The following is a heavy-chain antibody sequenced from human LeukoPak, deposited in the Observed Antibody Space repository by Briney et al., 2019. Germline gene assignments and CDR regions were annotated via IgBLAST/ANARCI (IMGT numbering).Heavy chain of an antibody. D-gene: IGHD3-22*01. J-gene: IGHJ4*02. V-gene: IGHV3-30*02. CDR1: GFTFSNYA. CDR2: IRYDGSNK. CDR3: AKGGLVFVVVALPDY. Sequence: GGSLRLSCAASGFTFSNYAMHWVRQAPGKGLEWVTFIRYDGSNKYYAESVKGRFTISRDNSKNTLYLQMSSLRAEDTAVYYCAKGGLVFVVVALPDYWGQGTLVTVSS.